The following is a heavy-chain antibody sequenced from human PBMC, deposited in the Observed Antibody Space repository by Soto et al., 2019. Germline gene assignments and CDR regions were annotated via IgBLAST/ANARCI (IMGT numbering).Heavy chain of an antibody. CDR1: GDTIGTGGYT. V-gene: IGHV4-30-2*01. D-gene: IGHD2-8*01. CDR3: ARNGDCTRPGCIVGWFDP. J-gene: IGHJ5*02. CDR2: TYHSGNP. Sequence: ASETLSLTCDVSGDTIGTGGYTWAWIRQPPGKALEWIGHTYHSGNPYYNPSLKSRVIISVDRSKNQFSLKVRSVTAADTAMYYFARNGDCTRPGCIVGWFDPWGPGTLVTVSS.